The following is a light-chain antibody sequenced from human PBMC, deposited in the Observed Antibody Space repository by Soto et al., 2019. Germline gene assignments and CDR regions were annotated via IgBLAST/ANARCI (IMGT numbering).Light chain of an antibody. J-gene: IGKJ1*01. CDR3: QHYNSYSEA. V-gene: IGKV1-39*02. Sequence: DIQFTQSPSFLSSSVLERFTITCRASQSISSYLNWYQQKPGKAPKLLIYAASSLQSGVPSRFSGSGSGTDFTLTISSLQPDDFATYYCQHYNSYSEAFGQGTKVDIK. CDR2: AAS. CDR1: QSISSY.